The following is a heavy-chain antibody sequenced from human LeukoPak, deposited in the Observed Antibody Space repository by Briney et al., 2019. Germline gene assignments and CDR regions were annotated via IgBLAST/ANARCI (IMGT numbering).Heavy chain of an antibody. V-gene: IGHV3-23*01. CDR3: AKGNWRYFDY. Sequence: GGSLRLSCAASGFTFSSYAMSWVRLVPRKGLEWVSAITGSGASTYYADSVKGRFTISRDNSKNALFLQMNSLRAEDTAVYYCAKGNWRYFDYWGQGTLVTVSS. CDR2: ITGSGAST. D-gene: IGHD1-1*01. J-gene: IGHJ4*02. CDR1: GFTFSSYA.